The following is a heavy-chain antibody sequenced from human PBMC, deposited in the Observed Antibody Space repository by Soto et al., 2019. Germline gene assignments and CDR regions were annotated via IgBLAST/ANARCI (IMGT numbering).Heavy chain of an antibody. CDR1: GGSIRSGDYY. CDR2: IYYSGST. V-gene: IGHV4-30-4*01. CDR3: ARWWFGEFFDY. J-gene: IGHJ4*02. D-gene: IGHD3-10*01. Sequence: SETLSLTCTVSGGSIRSGDYYWSWIRQPPGKGLEWIGYIYYSGSTYYNPSLKSRVTISVDTSKNQFSLKLSSVTAADTAVYYCARWWFGEFFDYWGQGTLVTVSS.